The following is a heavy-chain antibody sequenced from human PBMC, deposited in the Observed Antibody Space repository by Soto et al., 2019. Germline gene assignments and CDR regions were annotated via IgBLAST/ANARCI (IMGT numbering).Heavy chain of an antibody. CDR3: ARVEMASIK. CDR2: IYYTGST. Sequence: SETLSLTCIVSGASIRSGGFYWSWLRQSPGKGLEWIGHIYYTGSTFVSPSLKGRLTISLDTSKNQFSLDLSSVTAADTAMYYCARVEMASIKWGRGTLVTVSS. CDR1: GASIRSGGFY. J-gene: IGHJ4*02. V-gene: IGHV4-31*03. D-gene: IGHD5-12*01.